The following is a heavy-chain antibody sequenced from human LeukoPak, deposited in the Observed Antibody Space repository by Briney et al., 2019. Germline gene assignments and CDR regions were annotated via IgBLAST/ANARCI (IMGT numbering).Heavy chain of an antibody. J-gene: IGHJ4*02. CDR2: ISYDGSNT. Sequence: GGSLRLSCAASGFTFSSYTIHWVRQAPGKGLEWVAAISYDGSNTYYSASVKGRFTISRDNSKNTLYLQMNSLRVEDTAVYYCARGGPQFDWLFGVDYWGQGTLVTVSS. CDR1: GFTFSSYT. D-gene: IGHD3-9*01. CDR3: ARGGPQFDWLFGVDY. V-gene: IGHV3-30*04.